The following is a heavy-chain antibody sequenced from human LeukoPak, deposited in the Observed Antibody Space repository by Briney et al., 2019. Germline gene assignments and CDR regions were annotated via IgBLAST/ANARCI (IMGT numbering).Heavy chain of an antibody. V-gene: IGHV3-48*03. CDR2: ISSSGSTI. CDR1: GFTFSSYE. J-gene: IGHJ4*02. Sequence: PGGPLRLSCAASGFTFSSYEMNWVRQAPGKGLEWVSYISSSGSTIYYADSVKGRFTISRDNAKNSLYLQMSSLRAEDTAVYYCARDSGWNDGIDYWGQGTLVTVSS. CDR3: ARDSGWNDGIDY. D-gene: IGHD1-1*01.